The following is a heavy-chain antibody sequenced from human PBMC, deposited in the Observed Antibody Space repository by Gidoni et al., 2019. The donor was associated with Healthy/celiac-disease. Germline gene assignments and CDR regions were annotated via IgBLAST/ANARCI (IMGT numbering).Heavy chain of an antibody. CDR2: INWNGGST. D-gene: IGHD5-18*01. J-gene: IGHJ3*02. Sequence: EVQLVESGGGVVRPGGSLRLSCAASGFTVGDYGMSWVRQAPGKGLEWVSGINWNGGSTGYADSVKCRFTISRDNAKNSLYLQMNSLRAEDTALYYCARSQYSYGYVGAFDIWGQGTMVTVSS. CDR3: ARSQYSYGYVGAFDI. CDR1: GFTVGDYG. V-gene: IGHV3-20*04.